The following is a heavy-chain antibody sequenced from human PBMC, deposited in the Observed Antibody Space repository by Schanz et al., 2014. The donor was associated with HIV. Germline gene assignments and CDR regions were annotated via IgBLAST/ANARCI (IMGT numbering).Heavy chain of an antibody. D-gene: IGHD3-22*01. CDR2: INPNSGGT. V-gene: IGHV1-2*02. Sequence: QVQLVQSGAEVKKPGSSVKVSCKTSGYTFNDYYIHWVRQAPGEGLEWMGWINPNSGGTNYAQKFQGRVTMTRDTSISTAYMELSRLRSDDTAVYYCARVGRAYYYDSSGGIDYWGQGTLVTVSS. CDR3: ARVGRAYYYDSSGGIDY. CDR1: GYTFNDYY. J-gene: IGHJ4*02.